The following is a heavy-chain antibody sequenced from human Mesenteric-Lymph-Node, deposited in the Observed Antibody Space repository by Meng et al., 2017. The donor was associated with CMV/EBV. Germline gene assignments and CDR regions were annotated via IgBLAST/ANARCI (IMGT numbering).Heavy chain of an antibody. D-gene: IGHD2-2*01. CDR1: GSISRGDYY. V-gene: IGHV4-30-4*08. Sequence: GSISRGDYYWSWIRQPPGKGLEWIGYIYYSGSTYYNPSLKSRVTISVDTSKNQFSLKLSSVTAADTAVYYCARAVVPAAMVDAFDIWGQGTMVTVSS. CDR3: ARAVVPAAMVDAFDI. J-gene: IGHJ3*02. CDR2: IYYSGST.